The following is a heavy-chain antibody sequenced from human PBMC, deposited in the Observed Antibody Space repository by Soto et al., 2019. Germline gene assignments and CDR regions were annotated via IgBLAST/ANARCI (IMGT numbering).Heavy chain of an antibody. V-gene: IGHV3-23*01. CDR1: GFSFGSYA. J-gene: IGHJ4*02. CDR2: ISGSDGKT. Sequence: GGSLRLSCAASGFSFGSYALSWVRQAPGKGLEWVSTISGSDGKTFYADSVKGRFSISRDTSQSTLYLQVNSLRADDTAMYYCARWSYLDYWGQGTRVTVSS. CDR3: ARWSYLDY. D-gene: IGHD3-3*01.